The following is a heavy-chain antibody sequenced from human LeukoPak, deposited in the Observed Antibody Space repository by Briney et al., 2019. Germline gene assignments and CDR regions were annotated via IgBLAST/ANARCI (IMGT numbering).Heavy chain of an antibody. V-gene: IGHV4-4*02. J-gene: IGHJ4*02. CDR2: IYHSGST. Sequence: TSETLSLTCAVSGGSISSSNWWSWVRQPPGKGLEWIGEIYHSGSTNYNPSLKSRVTISVDKSKNQFSLKLSSVTAADTAVYYCARAGGIRTAAPDLDYWGQGTLVTVSS. CDR1: GGSISSSNW. D-gene: IGHD6-25*01. CDR3: ARAGGIRTAAPDLDY.